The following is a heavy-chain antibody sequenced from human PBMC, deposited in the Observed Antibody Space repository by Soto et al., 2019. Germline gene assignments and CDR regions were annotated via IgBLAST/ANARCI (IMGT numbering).Heavy chain of an antibody. J-gene: IGHJ5*02. CDR2: ISSSSSTI. Sequence: EVQLVESGGGLVQPGGSLRLSCAASGFTFSSYSMNWVRQAPGKGLEWVSYISSSSSTIYYADSVKGRFTISRDNAKNSLYLQMNSMRAEDTAVYYCARDRWDIVVVPAAMLEVDWFAPWGRGTLVTVSS. CDR3: ARDRWDIVVVPAAMLEVDWFAP. D-gene: IGHD2-2*01. CDR1: GFTFSSYS. V-gene: IGHV3-48*01.